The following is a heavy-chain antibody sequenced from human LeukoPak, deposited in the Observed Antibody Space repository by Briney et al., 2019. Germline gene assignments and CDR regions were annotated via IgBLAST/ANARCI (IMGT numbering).Heavy chain of an antibody. CDR3: ARDPTTVVTLPYYFDF. J-gene: IGHJ4*02. CDR1: GGLFTGHH. D-gene: IGHD4-23*01. V-gene: IGHV4-34*01. CDR2: VNHRGTT. Sequence: TSETLSLTCAVYGGLFTGHHWNWIRQSAGKGLEWIGEVNHRGTTNYNPSLKSRVTISVDTSKNQFFLKLTSVTAADTAVYYCARDPTTVVTLPYYFDFWGQGTLVTVSS.